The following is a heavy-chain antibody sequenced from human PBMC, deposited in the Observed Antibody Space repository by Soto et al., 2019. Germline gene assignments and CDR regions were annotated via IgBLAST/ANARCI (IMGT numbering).Heavy chain of an antibody. Sequence: QVQLVESGGGVVQPGRSLRLSCAASGFTFSSYGMHWVRQAPGKGLEWVAVISYDGSNKYYADSVKGRFTISRDNSKNTQYLQMNSLRAEDTAVYYCAKALRYYDFWSGYYITHYYYGMDVWGQGTTVTVSS. CDR2: ISYDGSNK. CDR3: AKALRYYDFWSGYYITHYYYGMDV. D-gene: IGHD3-3*01. CDR1: GFTFSSYG. V-gene: IGHV3-30*18. J-gene: IGHJ6*02.